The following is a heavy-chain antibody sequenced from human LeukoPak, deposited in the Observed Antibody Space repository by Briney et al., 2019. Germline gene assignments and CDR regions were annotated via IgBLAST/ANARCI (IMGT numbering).Heavy chain of an antibody. D-gene: IGHD1-26*01. CDR1: GGSISTYY. CDR3: ARGLLGATGYFQH. J-gene: IGHJ1*01. Sequence: LETPCLTPAVSGGSISTYYWSWIPQPAGKGLEWIGRIYTGGSTNYNPSLKSRVTMSVDTSPNQFSLKVRSVTAADTAVYYCARGLLGATGYFQHWGQGTLVTVSS. V-gene: IGHV4-4*07. CDR2: IYTGGST.